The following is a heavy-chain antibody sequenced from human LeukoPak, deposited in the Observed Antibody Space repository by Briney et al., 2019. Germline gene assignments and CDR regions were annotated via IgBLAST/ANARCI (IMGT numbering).Heavy chain of an antibody. V-gene: IGHV3-7*01. CDR2: VNQGGTGK. J-gene: IGHJ6*03. Sequence: GGSLRLSCAASGFTFSSYEMNWVRQAPGKGLEWVANVNQGGTGKYYVDSVKGRFTISRDNAENSLYLQMNSLRAEDTAVYYCAREHYFYHMDGWGEGTTVTVSS. CDR3: AREHYFYHMDG. CDR1: GFTFSSYE.